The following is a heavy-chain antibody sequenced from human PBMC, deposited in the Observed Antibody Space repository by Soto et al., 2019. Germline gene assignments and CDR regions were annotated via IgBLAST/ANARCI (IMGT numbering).Heavy chain of an antibody. CDR1: GFSLSTSGVG. CDR3: AHSQTMVRGVIPWYFDY. J-gene: IGHJ4*02. Sequence: QITLKESGPTLVKPTQTLTLTCTFSGFSLSTSGVGVGWIRQPPGKALEWLALIYWDDDKRYSPSLKSRLTITKDTSKNPVVLTMTHMDPVDTATYYCAHSQTMVRGVIPWYFDYWGQGTLVTVSS. V-gene: IGHV2-5*02. D-gene: IGHD3-10*01. CDR2: IYWDDDK.